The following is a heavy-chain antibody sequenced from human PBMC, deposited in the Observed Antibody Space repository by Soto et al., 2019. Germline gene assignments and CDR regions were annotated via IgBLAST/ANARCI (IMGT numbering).Heavy chain of an antibody. J-gene: IGHJ6*02. V-gene: IGHV1-8*01. Sequence: ASVKVSCKASGYTFTSYDINWVRQATGQGLEWMGWMNPNSGNTGYAQKFQGRVTMTRNTSISTAYMELSSLRSEDTAVYYCARVITMVRGVYYYGMDVWGQGTTVTVYS. CDR3: ARVITMVRGVYYYGMDV. CDR2: MNPNSGNT. CDR1: GYTFTSYD. D-gene: IGHD3-10*01.